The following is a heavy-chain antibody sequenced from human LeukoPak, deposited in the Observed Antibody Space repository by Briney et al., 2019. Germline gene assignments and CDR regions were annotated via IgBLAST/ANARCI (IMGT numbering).Heavy chain of an antibody. CDR1: GFTFSNYW. V-gene: IGHV3-74*01. CDR3: ARDLGSCTSTDCLNIWFDP. J-gene: IGHJ5*02. D-gene: IGHD2-2*01. CDR2: INSDGNRT. Sequence: GGSLRLSCAAPGFTFSNYWMNWVRQAPGKGLVWVSRINSDGNRTNYADSVKGRFAISRDNAKNTLFLQINSLRTGDTAVYHCARDLGSCTSTDCLNIWFDPWGQGTLVTVSS.